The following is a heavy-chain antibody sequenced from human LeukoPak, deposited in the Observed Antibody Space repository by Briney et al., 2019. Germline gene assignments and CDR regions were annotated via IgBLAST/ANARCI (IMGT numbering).Heavy chain of an antibody. Sequence: ASVKVSCKASGYTFTSYAMNWVRQAPGQGLEWMGWINPNSGGTHYAQNFPGRVTMTRDTSISTAYMELSRLRSDDTAVYYCARGGGATGYTAMVTLPRYWGQGTLVTVSS. J-gene: IGHJ4*02. CDR3: ARGGGATGYTAMVTLPRY. CDR2: INPNSGGT. V-gene: IGHV1-2*02. CDR1: GYTFTSYA. D-gene: IGHD5-18*01.